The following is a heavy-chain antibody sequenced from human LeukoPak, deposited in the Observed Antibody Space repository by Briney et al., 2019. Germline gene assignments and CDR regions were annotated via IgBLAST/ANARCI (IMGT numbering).Heavy chain of an antibody. CDR1: GFTFITFA. CDR3: AKTFGDSKPY. J-gene: IGHJ4*02. Sequence: GGSLRLSCAASGFTFITFAMTWVRAAPGKGLDWVSTISGNGGTTYDADSVKGRFTISRDNSKNTLYLQMNSLRAEDTAVYYCAKTFGDSKPYWGQGTLVTVSS. CDR2: ISGNGGTT. D-gene: IGHD2-21*02. V-gene: IGHV3-23*01.